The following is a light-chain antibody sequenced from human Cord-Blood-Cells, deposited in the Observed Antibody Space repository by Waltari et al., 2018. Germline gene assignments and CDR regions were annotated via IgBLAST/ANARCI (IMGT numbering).Light chain of an antibody. CDR1: QRVSSY. V-gene: IGKV3-11*01. J-gene: IGKJ1*01. CDR2: DAT. Sequence: EIVLTQSPATLSLSPGERATLSCRASQRVSSYLAWYQQKPGQAPRLLIYDATNRATGIPARFSGSGSGTDFTLTISSLEPEDFAVYYCQHRSNWRTFGQGTKVEIK. CDR3: QHRSNWRT.